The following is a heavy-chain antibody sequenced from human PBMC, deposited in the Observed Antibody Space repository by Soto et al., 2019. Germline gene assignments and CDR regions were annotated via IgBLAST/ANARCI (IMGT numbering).Heavy chain of an antibody. V-gene: IGHV4-30-2*01. D-gene: IGHD3-10*01. CDR2: IFNTGST. Sequence: LSLTCEFSSGSVSSGGYSWSWIRQPPGKGLEWIGSIFNTGSTVYNPTLKSRVTISVDRSKNQLSLSLRSMTAADTADYFCARGVRMVRGIIIGVFCDEWGQGTRVTVSS. CDR1: SGSVSSGGYS. J-gene: IGHJ1*01. CDR3: ARGVRMVRGIIIGVFCDE.